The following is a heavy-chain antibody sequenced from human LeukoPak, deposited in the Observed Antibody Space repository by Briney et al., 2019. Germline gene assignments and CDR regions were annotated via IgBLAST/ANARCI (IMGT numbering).Heavy chain of an antibody. J-gene: IGHJ3*02. D-gene: IGHD5-12*01. V-gene: IGHV3-23*01. CDR2: ISGSGGST. Sequence: HTGRSLRLSCAASGFTFSSYAMNWVRQAPGKGLEWVSVISGSGGSTYHADSVKGRFTISRDNSKNTLYMQMNSLRAEDTAVYYCAKAAYSAYGSDAFDIWGQGTMVTVSS. CDR1: GFTFSSYA. CDR3: AKAAYSAYGSDAFDI.